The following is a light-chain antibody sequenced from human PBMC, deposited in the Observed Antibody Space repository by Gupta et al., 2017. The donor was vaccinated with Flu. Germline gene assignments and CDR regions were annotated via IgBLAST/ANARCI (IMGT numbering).Light chain of an antibody. Sequence: GDRVTITCRASQSIGTYINWYQQKPGKAPKVLIYGASTLQSGVPSRFSGSGSGTDFTLTINSLQPEDFATYYCQQSYSTPLTFGGGTKVEIK. V-gene: IGKV1-39*01. CDR2: GAS. CDR3: QQSYSTPLT. J-gene: IGKJ4*01. CDR1: QSIGTY.